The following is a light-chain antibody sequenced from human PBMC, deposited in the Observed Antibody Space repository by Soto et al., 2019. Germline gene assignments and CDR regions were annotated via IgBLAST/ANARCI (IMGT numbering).Light chain of an antibody. Sequence: EIVLTQSPGTVSLSPGERATLSCRASQSVSSTYFAWYQQKPGQAPRLLIYGASSRATGIPDRFSGSGSGTEFTLTISRLEPEDFSVYYCQQYGSSPYTFGQGTKLEIK. V-gene: IGKV3-20*01. CDR2: GAS. J-gene: IGKJ2*01. CDR3: QQYGSSPYT. CDR1: QSVSSTY.